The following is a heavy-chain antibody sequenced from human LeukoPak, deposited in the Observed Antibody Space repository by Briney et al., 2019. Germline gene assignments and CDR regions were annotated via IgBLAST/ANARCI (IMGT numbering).Heavy chain of an antibody. J-gene: IGHJ4*02. D-gene: IGHD2-21*01. CDR1: GFTFSSYG. Sequence: GGSLRLSCAASGFTFSSYGMHWVRQAPGKGLEWVAVISHDGSNKYYADSVKGRFTISRDNSKNTLYLQMNSLRAEDTAVYYCAKDFRIGYSAHFDYWGQGALVTVSS. V-gene: IGHV3-30*18. CDR3: AKDFRIGYSAHFDY. CDR2: ISHDGSNK.